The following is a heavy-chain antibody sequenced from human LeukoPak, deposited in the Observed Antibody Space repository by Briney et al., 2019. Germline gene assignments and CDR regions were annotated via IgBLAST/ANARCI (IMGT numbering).Heavy chain of an antibody. Sequence: PGGSLRLYCAVSGFTVDSNYMSWVRQTPGKGLEWVSVIYSGGSTYYADSVKGRFTISRDNSKNTLYLQMPSLRAEDTAVYYCARAPGSCPNGVCPIESDWGQGTLVTVSS. CDR3: ARAPGSCPNGVCPIESD. V-gene: IGHV3-66*01. CDR2: IYSGGST. J-gene: IGHJ4*02. CDR1: GFTVDSNY. D-gene: IGHD2-8*01.